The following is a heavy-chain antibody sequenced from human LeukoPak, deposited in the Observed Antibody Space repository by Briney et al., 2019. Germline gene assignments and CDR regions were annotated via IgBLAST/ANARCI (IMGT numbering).Heavy chain of an antibody. CDR2: IYYSGST. D-gene: IGHD3-22*01. J-gene: IGHJ4*02. V-gene: IGHV4-30-4*08. CDR3: ARGSYYYDSSGYLDHFDY. CDR1: GGSISSGDYY. Sequence: SETLSLTCTVSGGSISSGDYYWSWIRQPPGKGLEWIGYIYYSGSTYYNPSLKSRVTISVDTSKNQFSLKLSSVTAAATAVYYCARGSYYYDSSGYLDHFDYWGQGTLVTVSS.